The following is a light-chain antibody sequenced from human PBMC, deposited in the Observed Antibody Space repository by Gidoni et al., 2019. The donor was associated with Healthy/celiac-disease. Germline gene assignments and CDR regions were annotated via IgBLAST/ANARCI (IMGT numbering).Light chain of an antibody. CDR3: QSYDSSNHVV. CDR1: SGSIASNY. Sequence: NFMLTQPHSVSHSPGKTVTISCTRSSGSIASNYVQWYQQRPGSAPTTVIYEDNQRPSGVPDRFSGSIDSSSNSASLTISGLKTEDEADYYCQSYDSSNHVVFGGGTKLTVL. CDR2: EDN. V-gene: IGLV6-57*04. J-gene: IGLJ2*01.